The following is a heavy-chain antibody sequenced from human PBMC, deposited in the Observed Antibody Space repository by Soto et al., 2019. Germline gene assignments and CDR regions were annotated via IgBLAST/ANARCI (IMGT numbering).Heavy chain of an antibody. Sequence: GGSLRLSCAASGFTFSSYAMSWVRQAPGKGLELVSAISGSGGSTYYADSVKGRFTISRDNSKNTLYLQMNSLRAEDTAVYYCAKDLRIYSSSNWFDPWGQGTLVTVSS. V-gene: IGHV3-23*01. D-gene: IGHD6-6*01. CDR1: GFTFSSYA. J-gene: IGHJ5*02. CDR3: AKDLRIYSSSNWFDP. CDR2: ISGSGGST.